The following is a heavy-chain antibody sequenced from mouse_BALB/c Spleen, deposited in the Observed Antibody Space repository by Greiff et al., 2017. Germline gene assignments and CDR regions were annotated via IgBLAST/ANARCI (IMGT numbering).Heavy chain of an antibody. CDR2: ISSGGST. CDR1: GFTFSSYA. CDR3: ARYGNYPFAY. D-gene: IGHD2-1*01. J-gene: IGHJ3*01. Sequence: EVKLMESGGGLVKPGGSLKLSCAASGFTFSSYAMSWVRQTPEKRLEWVASISSGGSTYYPDSVKGRFTISRDNARNILYLQMSSLRSEDTAMYYCARYGNYPFAYWGQGTLVTVSA. V-gene: IGHV5-6-5*01.